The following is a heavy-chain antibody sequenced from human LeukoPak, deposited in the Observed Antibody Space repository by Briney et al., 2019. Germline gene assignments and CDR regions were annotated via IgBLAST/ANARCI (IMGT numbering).Heavy chain of an antibody. J-gene: IGHJ6*02. CDR2: INHSGRT. V-gene: IGHV4-34*01. CDR3: AREGYGSGSYYTLPKLMDV. CDR1: GFTVSSNY. Sequence: PGGSLRLSCAASGFTVSSNYMTWIRQPPGKGLEWIGEINHSGRTNYNPSLKSRVTISVDTSKNQFSLKLSSLTAADTAVYYCAREGYGSGSYYTLPKLMDVWGQGTTVTVSS. D-gene: IGHD3-10*01.